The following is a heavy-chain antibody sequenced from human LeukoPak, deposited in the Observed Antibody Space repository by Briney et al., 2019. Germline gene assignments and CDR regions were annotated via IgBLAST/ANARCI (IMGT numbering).Heavy chain of an antibody. V-gene: IGHV1-69*13. CDR3: ARHSGNMITFGGVIVPVDAFDI. D-gene: IGHD3-16*02. J-gene: IGHJ3*02. Sequence: SVKVSCKASGGTFSSYAISWVRQAPGQGLEWMGGIIPIFGTANYAQKFQGRVTITADESTSTAYMELSSLRSEDTAVYYCARHSGNMITFGGVIVPVDAFDIWGQGTMVTVSS. CDR2: IIPIFGTA. CDR1: GGTFSSYA.